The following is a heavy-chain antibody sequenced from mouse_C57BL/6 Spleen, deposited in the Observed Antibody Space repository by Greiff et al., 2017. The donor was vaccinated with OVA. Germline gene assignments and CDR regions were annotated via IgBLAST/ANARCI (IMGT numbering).Heavy chain of an antibody. J-gene: IGHJ3*01. Sequence: VQLQQSGPELVKPGASVKISCKASGYTFTDYYMNWVNQSHGKSLEWIGDINPNNGGTSYNQNFKGMATLTGDKSTSTAYMELRSLTSEDSAVYYCARNGGLRLWLYWGQGTLVTVSA. CDR2: INPNNGGT. CDR3: ARNGGLRLWLY. D-gene: IGHD2-4*01. CDR1: GYTFTDYY. V-gene: IGHV1-26*01.